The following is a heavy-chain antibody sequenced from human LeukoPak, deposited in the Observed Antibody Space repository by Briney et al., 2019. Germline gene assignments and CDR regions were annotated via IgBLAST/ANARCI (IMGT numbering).Heavy chain of an antibody. CDR3: ARDSLSLLDY. J-gene: IGHJ4*02. Sequence: PGGSLRLSCAASGFTFSSYGMHWDRHAPGKGLEWVAVIWYDGSNKYNADSVKGRFTISRDNSKNTLYLQMNSLRAEDTAVYYCARDSLSLLDYWGQGTLVTVSS. CDR2: IWYDGSNK. D-gene: IGHD2-15*01. V-gene: IGHV3-33*01. CDR1: GFTFSSYG.